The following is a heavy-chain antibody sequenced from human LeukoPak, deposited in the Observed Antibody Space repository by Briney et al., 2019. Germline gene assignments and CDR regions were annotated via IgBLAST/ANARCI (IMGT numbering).Heavy chain of an antibody. CDR2: MYYSGST. V-gene: IGHV4-61*01. J-gene: IGHJ4*02. CDR1: GGSISSSSYY. D-gene: IGHD3-10*01. Sequence: MPSETLSLTCTVSGGSISSSSYYWSWIRQPPGKGLEWIGYMYYSGSTNYNPSLKSRVTISVDTSKNQFSLKLSSVTAADTAVYYCAYSRWRYGSVDYRGQGTLVTVSS. CDR3: AYSRWRYGSVDY.